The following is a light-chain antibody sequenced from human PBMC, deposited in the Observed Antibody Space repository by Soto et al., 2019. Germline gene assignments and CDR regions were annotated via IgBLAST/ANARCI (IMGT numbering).Light chain of an antibody. CDR2: ENN. J-gene: IGLJ3*02. Sequence: QSVLTQPPSVSAAPGQKVTISCSGRSSNIGNNYLSWYQQLPGTAPKLLIYENNKRPPGIPDRFSGSKSGTSATLGITGLQTGDEADYYCGTWDSSLSAGVFGEGTKLTVL. CDR1: SSNIGNNY. V-gene: IGLV1-51*02. CDR3: GTWDSSLSAGV.